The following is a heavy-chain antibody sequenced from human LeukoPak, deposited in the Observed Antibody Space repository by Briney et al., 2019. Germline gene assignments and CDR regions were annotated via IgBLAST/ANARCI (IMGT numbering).Heavy chain of an antibody. CDR1: GFTFSSYG. Sequence: GGSLRLSCAASGFTFSSYGMHWVRQAPGKGLEWVSSISPSSSYIYYADSVKGRFTISRDNAKNSLYLQMNSLRAEDTAVYYCARVRGNSPGGLFDYWGQGTLVTVSS. V-gene: IGHV3-21*01. CDR3: ARVRGNSPGGLFDY. CDR2: ISPSSSYI. D-gene: IGHD4-23*01. J-gene: IGHJ4*02.